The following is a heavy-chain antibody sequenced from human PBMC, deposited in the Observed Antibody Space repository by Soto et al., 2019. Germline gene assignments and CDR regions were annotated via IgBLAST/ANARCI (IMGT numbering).Heavy chain of an antibody. CDR1: GGSFSGYY. Sequence: SETLSLTCAVYGGSFSGYYWSWIRQPPGKGLEWIGEINHSGSTNYNPSLKSRVTISVDTSKNQFSLKLSSVTAADTAVYYCARARYYYGSGSYYNRYPPDYWGQGTLVTVSS. J-gene: IGHJ4*02. CDR3: ARARYYYGSGSYYNRYPPDY. D-gene: IGHD3-10*01. V-gene: IGHV4-34*01. CDR2: INHSGST.